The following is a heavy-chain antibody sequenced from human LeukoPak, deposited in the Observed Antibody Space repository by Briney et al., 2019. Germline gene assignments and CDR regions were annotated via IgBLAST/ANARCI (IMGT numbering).Heavy chain of an antibody. CDR3: ARDNDSSGYSTGPVDY. Sequence: GGSLRLSCAASGFTFSSYGMHWVRHAPGKGLESVAVIWYDVSNKYYTDSVKGRFTISRDNSKNTLYLQMNSLRAEDTAVYYCARDNDSSGYSTGPVDYWGQGTLVTVSS. D-gene: IGHD3-22*01. V-gene: IGHV3-33*01. J-gene: IGHJ4*02. CDR1: GFTFSSYG. CDR2: IWYDVSNK.